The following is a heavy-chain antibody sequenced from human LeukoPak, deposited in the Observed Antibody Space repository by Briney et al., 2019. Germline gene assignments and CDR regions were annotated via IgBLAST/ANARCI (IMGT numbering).Heavy chain of an antibody. CDR1: GYTFTDNY. J-gene: IGHJ4*02. V-gene: IGHV1-69-2*01. CDR3: ATVGAVAGNVDY. Sequence: ASVKISCKVSGYTFTDNYMHWVQQAPGKGLEWMGLVDPEDGETIYAEKFQGRVTITADTSTDTAYMELSSLRSEDTAVYYCATVGAVAGNVDYWGQGTLVTVSS. D-gene: IGHD6-19*01. CDR2: VDPEDGET.